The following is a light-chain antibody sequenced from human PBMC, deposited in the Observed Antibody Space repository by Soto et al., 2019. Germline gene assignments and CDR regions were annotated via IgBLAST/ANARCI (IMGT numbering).Light chain of an antibody. Sequence: EIVLTQSPGTLSLSPGKRATLSCRASQSLSTTDLVWYQHKSGQPPSLVIHGTFTTASGIPARFSGDGSGTDFTLTISRLEPDYSAVDYCQQYGSLPYTFSRGTRLEI. CDR2: GTF. CDR1: QSLSTTD. J-gene: IGKJ5*01. V-gene: IGKV3-20*01. CDR3: QQYGSLPYT.